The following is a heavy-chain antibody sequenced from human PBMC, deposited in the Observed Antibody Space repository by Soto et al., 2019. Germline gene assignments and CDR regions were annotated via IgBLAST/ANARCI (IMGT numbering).Heavy chain of an antibody. CDR2: IYYSGST. Sequence: SETLSLTCTVSGGSISSGGYYWSWIRQHPGKGLEWIGYIYYSGSTYYNPSLKSRVTISVDTSKNQSSLKLSSVTAADTAVYYCARLLGYCSSTSCYQFDNWGQGTLVNVSS. V-gene: IGHV4-31*03. CDR1: GGSISSGGYY. J-gene: IGHJ4*02. D-gene: IGHD2-2*01. CDR3: ARLLGYCSSTSCYQFDN.